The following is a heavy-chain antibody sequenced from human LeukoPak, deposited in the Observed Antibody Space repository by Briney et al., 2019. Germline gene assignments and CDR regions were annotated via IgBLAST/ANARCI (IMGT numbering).Heavy chain of an antibody. CDR3: AREIAVAGTLFDY. V-gene: IGHV3-21*01. D-gene: IGHD6-19*01. Sequence: PGGSLRLSCAASGFTFSSYSMNWVRQAPGKGLEWVSSISSSSSYIYYADSVKGRFTISRDNAKNSLYLQMNSLGAEDTAVYYCAREIAVAGTLFDYWGQGTLVTVSS. CDR2: ISSSSSYI. J-gene: IGHJ4*02. CDR1: GFTFSSYS.